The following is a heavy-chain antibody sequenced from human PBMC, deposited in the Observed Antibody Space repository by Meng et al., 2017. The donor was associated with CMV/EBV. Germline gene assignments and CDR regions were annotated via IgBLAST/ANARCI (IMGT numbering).Heavy chain of an antibody. V-gene: IGHV4-4*07. CDR1: GASIKNYT. Sequence: QVQLQEPGPGLVKPSGTLPLTFLVSGASIKNYTWNWVRQPAGQGLEWIGLIQVIGHTAYNPSLKSRVTVSLDASKSQFSLTLNSVTAADTATYYCAGSRPGGGACDYWGQGILVTVSS. J-gene: IGHJ4*02. D-gene: IGHD3-16*01. CDR2: IQVIGHT. CDR3: AGSRPGGGACDY.